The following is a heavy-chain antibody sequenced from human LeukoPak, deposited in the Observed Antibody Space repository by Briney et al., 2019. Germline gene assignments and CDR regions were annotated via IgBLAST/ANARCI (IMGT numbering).Heavy chain of an antibody. D-gene: IGHD3-3*01. V-gene: IGHV5-51*01. CDR1: GYIFTSYW. Sequence: GESLKISCKGSGYIFTSYWIGWVRQMPGKGLEWMGIIYPGDSDTRYSPSFQGQVTISADKSISTAYLQWSSLKASDTAMYYCARRAASHYDFWSGGLSDWFDPWGQGTLVTVSS. CDR2: IYPGDSDT. J-gene: IGHJ5*02. CDR3: ARRAASHYDFWSGGLSDWFDP.